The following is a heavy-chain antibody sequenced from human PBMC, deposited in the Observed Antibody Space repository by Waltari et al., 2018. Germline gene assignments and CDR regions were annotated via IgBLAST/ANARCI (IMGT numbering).Heavy chain of an antibody. J-gene: IGHJ4*02. Sequence: QVQLQQWGAGLLKPSETLSLTCAVYGGSLNDYYWSWIRQSPGKGLEWLGEINHSGHTNYNPSLKSRVTISLDTSKKQLSLKMTSVTAADTAVFYCARGGYKWNYSGGSPFDHWGQGTLVTVSS. CDR1: GGSLNDYY. CDR3: ARGGYKWNYSGGSPFDH. V-gene: IGHV4-34*02. CDR2: INHSGHT. D-gene: IGHD1-1*01.